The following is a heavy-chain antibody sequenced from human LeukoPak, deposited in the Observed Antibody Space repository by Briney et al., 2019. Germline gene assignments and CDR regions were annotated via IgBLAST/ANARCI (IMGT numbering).Heavy chain of an antibody. J-gene: IGHJ2*01. CDR2: IYSGGTT. CDR1: GFTLSIYY. D-gene: IGHD3-3*02. V-gene: IGHV3-53*01. CDR3: ARVGDHFHWNLDL. Sequence: GGSLRLSCAASGFTLSIYYMNWARQAPGKGLEWVSIIYSGGTTYYADSVKGRLTISRDTSKNTLSLQMNNLRAEDTAVYFCARVGDHFHWNLDLWGRGTLVTVSS.